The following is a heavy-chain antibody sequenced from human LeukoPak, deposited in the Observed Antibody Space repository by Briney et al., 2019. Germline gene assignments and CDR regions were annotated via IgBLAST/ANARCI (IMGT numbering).Heavy chain of an antibody. CDR1: GFTFSDYS. J-gene: IGHJ4*02. D-gene: IGHD4-23*01. V-gene: IGHV3-21*01. CDR2: ISSTSTYI. Sequence: GGSLRLSCAASGFTFSDYSINWVRQAPGKGLEWVSSISSTSTYIYYADSVKGRFTISRDNAKNSLYLQMDSLRAEDTALYYCARALGGRPRFIYDSWGQGTLVTVSS. CDR3: ARALGGRPRFIYDS.